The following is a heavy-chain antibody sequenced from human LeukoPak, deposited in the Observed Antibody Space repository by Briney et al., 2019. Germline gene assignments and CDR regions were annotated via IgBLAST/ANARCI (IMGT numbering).Heavy chain of an antibody. CDR3: ARTPLDYDNTGHPRPRDDY. Sequence: QPGGSLRLSCAASGFTVSSNYMSWVRQAPGKGLEWVSVIYSGGSTYYADSVKGRFTISRDNSKNTLYLQMNSLRAEDTAVYYCARTPLDYDNTGHPRPRDDYWGQGTLVTVSS. V-gene: IGHV3-53*01. CDR1: GFTVSSNY. D-gene: IGHD3-22*01. CDR2: IYSGGST. J-gene: IGHJ4*02.